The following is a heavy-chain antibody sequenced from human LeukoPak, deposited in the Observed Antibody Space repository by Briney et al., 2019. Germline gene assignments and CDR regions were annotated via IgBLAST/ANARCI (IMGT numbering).Heavy chain of an antibody. CDR3: AKDLVRYDDVGTPDY. Sequence: GGSLRLSCAASGFTFSDYYMSWIRQAPGKGLEWVSYISSSGSTIYYADSVKGRFTISRDNAKNSLYLQMNSLRAEDTAVYYCAKDLVRYDDVGTPDYWGQGTLVTVSS. CDR1: GFTFSDYY. V-gene: IGHV3-11*01. D-gene: IGHD3-22*01. CDR2: ISSSGSTI. J-gene: IGHJ4*02.